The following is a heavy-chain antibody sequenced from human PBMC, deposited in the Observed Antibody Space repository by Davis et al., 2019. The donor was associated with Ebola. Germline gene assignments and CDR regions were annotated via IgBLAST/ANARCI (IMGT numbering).Heavy chain of an antibody. J-gene: IGHJ4*02. Sequence: GGSLRLSCAASGFTFSDDFMAWIRQAPGKGLEWVAYISGSGNTILYADSVKGRFTISRDNSKNTLYLQMNSLGAEDTAIYYCARGVARGDYTHWGQGTLVTVSS. CDR1: GFTFSDDF. CDR2: ISGSGNTI. CDR3: ARGVARGDYTH. V-gene: IGHV3-11*01. D-gene: IGHD4-17*01.